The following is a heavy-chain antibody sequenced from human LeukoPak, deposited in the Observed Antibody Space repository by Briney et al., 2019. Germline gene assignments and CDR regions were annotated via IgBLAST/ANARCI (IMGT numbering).Heavy chain of an antibody. D-gene: IGHD3-22*01. Sequence: PGGSLRLSCAASGFTFSSYSMDWVRQAPGKGLEWVSHISGGTSSNMYYADSVKGRFTISRDNAKNSLYLQMNSLRDEDTAVYYCARGNYYNTPWDYWGQGTLVTVSS. V-gene: IGHV3-48*02. J-gene: IGHJ4*02. CDR2: ISGGTSSNM. CDR1: GFTFSSYS. CDR3: ARGNYYNTPWDY.